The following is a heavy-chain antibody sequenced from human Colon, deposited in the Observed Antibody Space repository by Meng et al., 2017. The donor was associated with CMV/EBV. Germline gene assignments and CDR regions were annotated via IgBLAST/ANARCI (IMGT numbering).Heavy chain of an antibody. CDR1: GFTLSRYD. D-gene: IGHD6-13*01. J-gene: IGHJ6*02. Sequence: GESLKISCAASGFTLSRYDIHWVRQVTGKGLEWVSGIGSAGDTYYADSVKGRFTISREKAKNSLYLQMYSLRAGDTAVYYCARGSNTYYGMDVWGQGTTVTVSS. V-gene: IGHV3-13*01. CDR3: ARGSNTYYGMDV. CDR2: IGSAGDT.